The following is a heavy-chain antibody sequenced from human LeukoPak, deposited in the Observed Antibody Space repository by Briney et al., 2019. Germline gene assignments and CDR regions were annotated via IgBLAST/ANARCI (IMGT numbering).Heavy chain of an antibody. J-gene: IGHJ3*01. CDR3: ARASQTFGTKYNVFDV. Sequence: SSETLSLTCSVSGGSIRDFYWTWIRQPPGKGLEWIGYVYHSGTTNYSPSLRGRVFMSVDTSRSQFSLKLTSVTPADTAVYYCARASQTFGTKYNVFDVWGQGTMIIVSS. D-gene: IGHD3-16*01. CDR1: GGSIRDFY. CDR2: VYHSGTT. V-gene: IGHV4-59*01.